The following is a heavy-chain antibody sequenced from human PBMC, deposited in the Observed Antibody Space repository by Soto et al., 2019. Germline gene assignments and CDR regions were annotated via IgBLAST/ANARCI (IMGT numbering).Heavy chain of an antibody. CDR1: GFNYSSYW. V-gene: IGHV3-74*01. CDR2: ISIDGSNR. J-gene: IGHJ4*02. CDR3: AREYSVG. D-gene: IGHD2-15*01. Sequence: GSLRLSCAASGFNYSSYWMHWVRQAPGKGLVWVSRISIDGSNRIYADSVKGRFTISRDNAKNTLYLQMNSLRAEDTAVYYCAREYSVGWGQGTLVTVSS.